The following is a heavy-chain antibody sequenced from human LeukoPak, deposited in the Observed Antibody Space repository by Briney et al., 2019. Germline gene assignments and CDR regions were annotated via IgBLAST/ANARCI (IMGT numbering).Heavy chain of an antibody. CDR1: GFTFSDYY. Sequence: PGGSLRLSCAASGFTFSDYYMTWIRQAPGKGLEWISYMSSSGGTIYYADSVKGRFTVSRDNAKNSLYLQMNSLRAEDTAVYYCARRAGAYSHPYDYWGQGTLVTVSS. D-gene: IGHD4/OR15-4a*01. V-gene: IGHV3-11*01. CDR3: ARRAGAYSHPYDY. J-gene: IGHJ4*02. CDR2: MSSSGGTI.